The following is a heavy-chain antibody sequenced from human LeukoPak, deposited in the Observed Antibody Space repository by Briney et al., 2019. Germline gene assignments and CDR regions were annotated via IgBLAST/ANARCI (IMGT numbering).Heavy chain of an antibody. D-gene: IGHD3-10*01. CDR3: AKDPKWFGELLRWFDP. J-gene: IGHJ5*02. CDR2: MNPKSGNT. V-gene: IGHV1-8*01. CDR1: GDTFTTYD. Sequence: ASVKVSCKASGDTFTTYDINWVRQAPGQGLEWMGWMNPKSGNTVYAQKFQGRVIMTRDTSKSTAYMELSSLRSEDTAVYYCAKDPKWFGELLRWFDPWGQGTLVTVSS.